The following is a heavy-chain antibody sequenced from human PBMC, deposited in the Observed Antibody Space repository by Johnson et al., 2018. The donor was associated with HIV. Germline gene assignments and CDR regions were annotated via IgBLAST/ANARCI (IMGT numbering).Heavy chain of an antibody. D-gene: IGHD7-27*01. CDR3: ARDLTNWGVGDAFDI. J-gene: IGHJ3*02. CDR1: GFTVSSNY. Sequence: VQLVESGGGLIQPGGSLRLSCAASGFTVSSNYMSWVRLAPGKGLDWVADISYDGSNKYYADSVKGRFTISRDNSKNTLYLQMNSLRAEDTAVYYCARDLTNWGVGDAFDIWGQGTMVTISS. V-gene: IGHV3-30-3*01. CDR2: ISYDGSNK.